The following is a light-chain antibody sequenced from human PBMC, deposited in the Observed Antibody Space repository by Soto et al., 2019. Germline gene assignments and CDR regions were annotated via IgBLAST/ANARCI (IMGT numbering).Light chain of an antibody. CDR2: GAS. J-gene: IGKJ3*01. CDR3: QQYNSAPFT. V-gene: IGKV1-27*01. CDR1: QGISNF. Sequence: DIQMTQSPSSLSGFAGDTVTITCRASQGISNFLAWYQQRPGKAPKLLIYGASTLQSGAPFRISGGGSGTDFTLTISSLQPEDVATYYCQQYNSAPFTFGPGTTVDIK.